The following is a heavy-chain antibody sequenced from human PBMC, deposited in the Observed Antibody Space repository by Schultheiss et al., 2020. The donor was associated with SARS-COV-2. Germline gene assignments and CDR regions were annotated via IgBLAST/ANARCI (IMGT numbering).Heavy chain of an antibody. CDR3: AMKMGATTAWVAFDI. V-gene: IGHV1-18*01. CDR2: ISAYNGNT. CDR1: GYTFTSYG. Sequence: ASVKVSCKASGYTFTSYGISWVRQAPGQGLEWMGWISAYNGNTNYAQKLQGRVTMTTDTSTSTAYLELRSLRSDDTAVYYCAMKMGATTAWVAFDIWGQGTMVTVSS. D-gene: IGHD1-26*01. J-gene: IGHJ3*02.